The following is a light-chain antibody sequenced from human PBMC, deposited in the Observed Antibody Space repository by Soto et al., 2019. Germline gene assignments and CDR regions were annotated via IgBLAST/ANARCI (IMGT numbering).Light chain of an antibody. Sequence: SYELTQPPSVSVAPGKTARITCGGNNIGSKSVHWYQQKPGQAPVLVIYYDSDRPSGIPERFSGSNSGNTATLTLGRVEAGDEADYYCQLWDSSSDHPYVFGTGTQLTVL. CDR3: QLWDSSSDHPYV. CDR1: NIGSKS. J-gene: IGLJ1*01. CDR2: YDS. V-gene: IGLV3-21*04.